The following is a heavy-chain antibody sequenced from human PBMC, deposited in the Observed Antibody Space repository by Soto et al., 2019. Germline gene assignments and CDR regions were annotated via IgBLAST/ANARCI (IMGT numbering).Heavy chain of an antibody. CDR3: ARGVDWLLGYAYYFDY. Sequence: SETLSLTCTVSGGSISSYYWSWIRQPPGKGLEWIGYIYYSGSTNYNPSLKSRVTISVDTSKNQFSLKLSSVTAADTAVYYCARGVDWLLGYAYYFDYWGQGTLVTVSS. D-gene: IGHD3-9*01. CDR1: GGSISSYY. V-gene: IGHV4-59*01. J-gene: IGHJ4*02. CDR2: IYYSGST.